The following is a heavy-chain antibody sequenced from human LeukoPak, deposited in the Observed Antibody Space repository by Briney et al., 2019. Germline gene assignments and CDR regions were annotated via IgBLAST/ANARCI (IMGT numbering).Heavy chain of an antibody. CDR1: GFTFSSYA. V-gene: IGHV3-30*04. CDR3: ASSGYGDYLLTGY. D-gene: IGHD4-17*01. J-gene: IGHJ4*02. CDR2: ISYDGSNK. Sequence: PGGSLRLSCAASGFTFSSYAMHWVRQAPGKGLEWVAVISYDGSNKYYADSVKGRFTISRDNSKNTLYLQMNSLRAEDTAVYYCASSGYGDYLLTGYWGQGTLVTLSS.